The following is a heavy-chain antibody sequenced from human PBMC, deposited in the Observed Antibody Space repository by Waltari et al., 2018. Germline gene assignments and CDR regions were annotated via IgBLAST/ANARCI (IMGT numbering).Heavy chain of an antibody. J-gene: IGHJ2*01. D-gene: IGHD5-12*01. CDR2: IYYSGSA. CDR1: GGSISSHY. Sequence: QVQLQESGPGLVKPSETLSLTCTVSGGSISSHYWSWIRQPPGKGLEWIGYIYYSGSANYNPSLKSRVTISVDTSKNQFSLKLSSVTAADTAVYYCARDAGGWLRPGWYFDLWGRGTLVTVSS. CDR3: ARDAGGWLRPGWYFDL. V-gene: IGHV4-59*11.